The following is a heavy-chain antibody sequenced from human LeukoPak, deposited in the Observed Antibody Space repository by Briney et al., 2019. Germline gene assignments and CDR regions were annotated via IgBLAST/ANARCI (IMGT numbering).Heavy chain of an antibody. CDR3: ARGATISETGYFDF. Sequence: KPSETLSLTCAVYGGSFSPYYWSWIRQSPRKGLEWIAEIDHRGDTNYNPSVKSRVTISIDTSKNQFSLKVRSLSAADTAVYYCARGATISETGYFDFWGQGTLVTGSS. CDR1: GGSFSPYY. V-gene: IGHV4-34*01. D-gene: IGHD5-24*01. CDR2: IDHRGDT. J-gene: IGHJ4*03.